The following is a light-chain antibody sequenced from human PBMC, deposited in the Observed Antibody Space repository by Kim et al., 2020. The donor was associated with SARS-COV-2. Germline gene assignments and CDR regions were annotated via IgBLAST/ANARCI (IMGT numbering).Light chain of an antibody. Sequence: AIRMTQSPSSLSASTGDRVTITCRASQGISSYLAWYQQKPGKAPKLLIYAASTLQSGVPSRFSGSGSGTDFTLTISCLQSEDFATYYCQQYYSYPPYTFGQETKLEI. CDR3: QQYYSYPPYT. CDR1: QGISSY. J-gene: IGKJ2*01. CDR2: AAS. V-gene: IGKV1-8*01.